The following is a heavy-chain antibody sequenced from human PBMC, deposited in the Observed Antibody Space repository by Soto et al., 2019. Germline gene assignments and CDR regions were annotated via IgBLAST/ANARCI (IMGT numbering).Heavy chain of an antibody. D-gene: IGHD2-15*01. CDR1: GFTFSSYW. V-gene: IGHV3-74*01. CDR3: VRTSLVVAAATREDY. Sequence: VQLVESGGGLVQPGGSLRLSCAASGFTFSSYWMHWVRQAPGKGLVWVSRINSDGSSTSYADSVKGRFTICRDNAKNTLYLQMNSLRAEDTAVYYCVRTSLVVAAATREDYWGQGTLVTVSS. CDR2: INSDGSST. J-gene: IGHJ4*02.